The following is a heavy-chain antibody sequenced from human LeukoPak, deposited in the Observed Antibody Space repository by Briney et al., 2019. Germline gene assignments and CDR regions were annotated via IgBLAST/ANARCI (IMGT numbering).Heavy chain of an antibody. Sequence: GGSLRLSCAASGFTFSSYGMSWVRQAPGKGLEWVSAISGSGGSTYYADSVKGRFTISRDNSKNTLYLQMNTLRAEDTAVYYCAKVISPGYSSSWYDYWGQGTLVTVSS. CDR2: ISGSGGST. J-gene: IGHJ4*02. D-gene: IGHD6-13*01. CDR3: AKVISPGYSSSWYDY. V-gene: IGHV3-23*01. CDR1: GFTFSSYG.